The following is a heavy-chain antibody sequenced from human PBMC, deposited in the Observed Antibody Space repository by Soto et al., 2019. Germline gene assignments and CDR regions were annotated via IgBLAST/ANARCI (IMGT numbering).Heavy chain of an antibody. CDR1: GYSFISYW. CDR3: ARGSDSSGYYLDY. V-gene: IGHV5-51*01. Sequence: QSLKITCKGSGYSFISYWVGSVRQMPGKSLEWMGIIYPGDSDTRYSPSFQGQVTISADKSISTAYLQWSSLKASDTAMYYCARGSDSSGYYLDYCGQGTLVTVSS. D-gene: IGHD3-22*01. CDR2: IYPGDSDT. J-gene: IGHJ4*02.